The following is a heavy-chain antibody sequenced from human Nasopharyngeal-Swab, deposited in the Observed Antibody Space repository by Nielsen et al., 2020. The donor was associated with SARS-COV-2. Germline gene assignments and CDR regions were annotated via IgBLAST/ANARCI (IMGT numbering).Heavy chain of an antibody. V-gene: IGHV1-24*01. D-gene: IGHD6-13*01. J-gene: IGHJ4*02. CDR1: GYTLTELS. CDR2: FDPEDGET. CDR3: ATHSSSWYGALGFDY. Sequence: ASVKVSCKVSGYTLTELSMHWVRQAPGKGLEWMGGFDPEDGETIYAQKFQGRVTMTEDTSTDTAYMELSSLRSEDTAVYYGATHSSSWYGALGFDYWGQGTLVTVSS.